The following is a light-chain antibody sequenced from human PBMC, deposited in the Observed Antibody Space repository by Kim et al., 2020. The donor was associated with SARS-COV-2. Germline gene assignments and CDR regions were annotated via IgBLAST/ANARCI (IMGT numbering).Light chain of an antibody. V-gene: IGKV2-30*02. Sequence: PASISCRCSQSLVHSDGNTYLSWFQQRPGQSPRRLIYKASTRDSGVPDRFSGSGSGTDFTLKISRVEAEDVGVYYCMQSTQWPGTFGGGTKVDIK. CDR2: KAS. CDR3: MQSTQWPGT. CDR1: QSLVHSDGNTY. J-gene: IGKJ4*01.